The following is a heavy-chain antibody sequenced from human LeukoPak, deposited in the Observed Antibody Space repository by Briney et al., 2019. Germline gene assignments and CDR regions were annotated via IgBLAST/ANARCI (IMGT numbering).Heavy chain of an antibody. Sequence: GGSLRLSCAVSGFTFSDHFLDWVRQAPGKGLEWVGRSRNKAKSYTTEYAASVKGRFTISRDDSKNSLYLQMNSLETEDTAVYYCVRVGSVAGSDYLDYWGQGTLVTVSS. CDR3: VRVGSVAGSDYLDY. J-gene: IGHJ4*02. V-gene: IGHV3-72*01. D-gene: IGHD6-19*01. CDR2: SRNKAKSYTT. CDR1: GFTFSDHF.